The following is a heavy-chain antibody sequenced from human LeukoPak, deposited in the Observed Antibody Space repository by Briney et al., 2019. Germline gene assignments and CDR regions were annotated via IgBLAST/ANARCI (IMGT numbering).Heavy chain of an antibody. V-gene: IGHV1-8*01. D-gene: IGHD3-16*01. CDR2: MNPNSGNT. J-gene: IGHJ4*02. CDR1: GYTFTSYD. Sequence: ASVKVSCKDSGYTFTSYDINWVRQATGQGLEWMGWMNPNSGNTGYAQKFQGRVTMTRNTSISTAYMELSSLRSEDTAVYYCARGRYYDYIWGSYRERGIFDYWGQGTLVTVSS. CDR3: ARGRYYDYIWGSYRERGIFDY.